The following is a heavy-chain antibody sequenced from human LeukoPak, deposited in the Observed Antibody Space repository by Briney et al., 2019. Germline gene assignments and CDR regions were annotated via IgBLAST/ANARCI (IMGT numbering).Heavy chain of an antibody. D-gene: IGHD6-19*01. CDR2: ISGIGGST. Sequence: GGSLRLSCAASRFPFSTYAMSWVRQAPGKGLEWVSAISGIGGSTYYASSVKGRFTISRDKSKNTLYLQMNSLRAEDTAVYYCAKDGEQWPVFDYWGQGTVVTVSS. CDR3: AKDGEQWPVFDY. CDR1: RFPFSTYA. V-gene: IGHV3-23*01. J-gene: IGHJ4*02.